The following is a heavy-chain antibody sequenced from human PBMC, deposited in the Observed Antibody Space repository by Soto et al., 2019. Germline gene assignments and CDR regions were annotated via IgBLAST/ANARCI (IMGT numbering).Heavy chain of an antibody. CDR1: GGSISSSNV. V-gene: IGHV4-4*03. D-gene: IGHD6-13*01. CDR2: IYHSGSP. J-gene: IGHJ6*02. Sequence: PPETLSLTCAVSGGSISSSNVWSWVRQPPGKGLEWIGEIYHSGSPNYNPSLKSRVTISVDTSKNQFSLKLSSVTAADTAVYYCASSNIAAAGFYYYGMDVWGRGTTVTVSS. CDR3: ASSNIAAAGFYYYGMDV.